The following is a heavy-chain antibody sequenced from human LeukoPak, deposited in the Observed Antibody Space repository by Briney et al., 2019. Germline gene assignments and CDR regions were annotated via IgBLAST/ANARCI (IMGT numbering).Heavy chain of an antibody. D-gene: IGHD4-17*01. CDR2: IYYSGST. Sequence: PSETLSLTCTVSGGSISSSSYYWGWIRQPPGKGLEWIGSIYYSGSTYYNPSLKSRVTISVDTSKNQFSLRLSSVTAADTAVFYCARSSDFDDLTYFDNWGQGTLVTISS. CDR1: GGSISSSSYY. J-gene: IGHJ4*02. V-gene: IGHV4-39*07. CDR3: ARSSDFDDLTYFDN.